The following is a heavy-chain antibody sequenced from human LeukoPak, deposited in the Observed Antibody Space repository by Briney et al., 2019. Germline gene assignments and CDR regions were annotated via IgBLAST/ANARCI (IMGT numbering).Heavy chain of an antibody. CDR2: IYYSGSA. Sequence: SETLSLTCTVSGGSISSYYWTWIRQPPGKGLEWIGYIYYSGSANYNPSLKSRLTISVDTSKNQFSLKLSSVTAADTAVYYCASDRSGLSFCFWGQGTLVTVSS. V-gene: IGHV4-59*08. J-gene: IGHJ4*02. CDR3: ASDRSGLSFCF. D-gene: IGHD3-22*01. CDR1: GGSISSYY.